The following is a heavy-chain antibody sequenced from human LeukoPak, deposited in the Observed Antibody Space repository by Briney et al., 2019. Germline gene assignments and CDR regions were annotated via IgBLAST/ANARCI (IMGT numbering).Heavy chain of an antibody. Sequence: PSETLSLTCTVSGGSISSGSYYWSWIRQPAGKGLEWIGRIYTSGSTNYNPSLKSRVTISVDTSKNQFSLKLSSVTAADTAVYYCARQLEYQLLSYYYYYYMDAWGKGTTVTVSS. J-gene: IGHJ6*03. D-gene: IGHD2-2*01. CDR1: GGSISSGSYY. V-gene: IGHV4-61*02. CDR2: IYTSGST. CDR3: ARQLEYQLLSYYYYYYMDA.